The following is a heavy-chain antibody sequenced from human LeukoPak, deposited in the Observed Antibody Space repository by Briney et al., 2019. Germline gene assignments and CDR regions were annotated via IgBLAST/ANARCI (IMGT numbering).Heavy chain of an antibody. D-gene: IGHD2-21*01. Sequence: GGSLRLSCTVSGFSFGSEAMSWVRQAPGRGLEWVSSISPAGGTTYYADSVKGRFTISRDNSKNTLYVQMSSLRVEDTAVYYCASPFRVPEWGQGTLVTVSS. CDR2: ISPAGGTT. J-gene: IGHJ4*02. CDR1: GFSFGSEA. V-gene: IGHV3-23*01. CDR3: ASPFRVPE.